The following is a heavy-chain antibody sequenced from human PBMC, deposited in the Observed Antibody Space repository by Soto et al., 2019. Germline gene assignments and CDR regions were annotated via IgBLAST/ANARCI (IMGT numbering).Heavy chain of an antibody. V-gene: IGHV1-18*01. J-gene: IGHJ3*02. CDR2: ISAYNGNT. D-gene: IGHD2-15*01. Sequence: ASVKVSCKASGYTFTSYGISWVRQAPGQGLEWMGWISAYNGNTNYAQKLQGRVTMTTDTSTSTAYMELRSLRSDDTAVEYCARGIWDVSGRGGAFDIWGQGTMVTVSS. CDR3: ARGIWDVSGRGGAFDI. CDR1: GYTFTSYG.